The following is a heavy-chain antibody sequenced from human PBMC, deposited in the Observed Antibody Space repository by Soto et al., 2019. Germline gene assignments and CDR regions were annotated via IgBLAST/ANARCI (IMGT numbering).Heavy chain of an antibody. V-gene: IGHV4-30-4*01. CDR1: GASVNTGDYY. Sequence: VQLQGSGPGLVKPSQTLSLTCTVSGASVNTGDYYWGYIRQSPGKGLEWLGYIFYSGDTSYNPSLKSRATISLNASRNQISLTLTSVTDADAAVYFCVGTGTTDDFWGQGNLVTVSS. CDR2: IFYSGDT. CDR3: VGTGTTDDF. D-gene: IGHD1-7*01. J-gene: IGHJ1*01.